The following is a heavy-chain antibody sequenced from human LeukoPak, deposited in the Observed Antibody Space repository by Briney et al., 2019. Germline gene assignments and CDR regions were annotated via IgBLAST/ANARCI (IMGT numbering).Heavy chain of an antibody. CDR3: ARGFQSGIGELFGNWFDP. CDR1: GGSINSSNYY. D-gene: IGHD3-10*01. Sequence: PSETLSLTCTVSGGSINSSNYYWGWIRQPPGKGLEWIGSIHYTGSTYYNPALKSRVTISVDTSKNQFSLKLSSVTAADTAVYYCARGFQSGIGELFGNWFDPWGQGTLVTVSS. V-gene: IGHV4-39*07. J-gene: IGHJ5*02. CDR2: IHYTGST.